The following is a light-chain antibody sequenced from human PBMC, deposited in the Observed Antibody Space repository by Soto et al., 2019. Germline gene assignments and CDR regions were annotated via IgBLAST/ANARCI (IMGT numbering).Light chain of an antibody. CDR2: GVA. J-gene: IGLJ2*01. V-gene: IGLV2-8*01. CDR3: SSYAGNYKVV. CDR1: SSDIGGYNY. Sequence: QSALTQPPSASGSPGQSVTISCTGSSSDIGGYNYVSWYQQYPGKAPKLIISGVAKRPSGVPGRFSGSKSDNTASLTVSGLQAEDEADYYCSSYAGNYKVVFGGGTKVTVL.